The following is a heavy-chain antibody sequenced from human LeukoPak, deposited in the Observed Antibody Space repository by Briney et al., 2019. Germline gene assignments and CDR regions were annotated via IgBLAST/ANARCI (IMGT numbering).Heavy chain of an antibody. Sequence: MSGGSLRLSCAASGFSFNDEYMSWIRQAPGQGLQWIAYISASGDFRRSTDSVKGQFTISRDNAKRLLYLQMDSLGEEDTAVYYCARTGGAGPGGHFDSWGQGVLVIVSS. J-gene: IGHJ4*02. CDR3: ARTGGAGPGGHFDS. D-gene: IGHD3-10*01. CDR1: GFSFNDEY. CDR2: ISASGDFR. V-gene: IGHV3-11*01.